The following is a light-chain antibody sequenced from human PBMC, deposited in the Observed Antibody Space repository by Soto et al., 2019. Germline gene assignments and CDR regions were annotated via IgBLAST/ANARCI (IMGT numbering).Light chain of an antibody. Sequence: IELTQSPSCVSASVEDRVTIADGQSKEIGNFVAWYHQKTGQAPKLMIYSASTLQTGGLYRSSGSGSTAEFRLTINSLQPEDYAAYFCQQLSHLRLAIGGGTNVEIK. V-gene: IGKV1-9*01. CDR1: KEIGNF. CDR2: SAS. CDR3: QQLSHLRLA. J-gene: IGKJ4*02.